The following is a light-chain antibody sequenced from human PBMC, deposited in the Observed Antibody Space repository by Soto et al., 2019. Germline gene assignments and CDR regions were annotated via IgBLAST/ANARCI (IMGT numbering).Light chain of an antibody. CDR1: QSILYSSTNKNS. CDR2: WAS. CDR3: QQYYNTPFT. Sequence: DIVMTQSPDSLAVSLGERATIKCKSSQSILYSSTNKNSLAWYQHKPGQPPKLLIYWASTRDSGVPDRFSGSGSGTDFTLTISSLQAEDVAVYYCQQYYNTPFTFGPGTKVGIK. J-gene: IGKJ3*01. V-gene: IGKV4-1*01.